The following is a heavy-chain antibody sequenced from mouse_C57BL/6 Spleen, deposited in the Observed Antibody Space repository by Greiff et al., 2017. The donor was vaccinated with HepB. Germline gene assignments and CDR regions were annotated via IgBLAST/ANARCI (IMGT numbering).Heavy chain of an antibody. J-gene: IGHJ4*01. CDR2: IDPENGDT. CDR1: GFNIKDDY. Sequence: EVQLQQSGAELVRPGASVKLSCTASGFNIKDDYMHWVKQRPEQGLEWIGWIDPENGDTEYASKFQGKATITADTSSNTAYLQLSSLTSEDTAVYYCTTVVASYYAMDYWGQRTSVTVSS. V-gene: IGHV14-4*01. D-gene: IGHD1-1*01. CDR3: TTVVASYYAMDY.